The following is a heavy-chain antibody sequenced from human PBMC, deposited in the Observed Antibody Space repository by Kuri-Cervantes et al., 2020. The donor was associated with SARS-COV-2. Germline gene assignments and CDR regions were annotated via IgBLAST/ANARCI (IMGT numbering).Heavy chain of an antibody. D-gene: IGHD3-3*01. CDR2: IIPIFGTA. Sequence: ASVKVSCKASGYTFTGYYMHWVRQAPGQGLEWMGGIIPIFGTANYAQKFQGRVTMTRDTSTSTVYMELSSLRSEDTAVYYCARGLGFRPDYDFWSGYRVGYYMDVWGKGTTVTVSS. CDR3: ARGLGFRPDYDFWSGYRVGYYMDV. V-gene: IGHV1-46*01. CDR1: GYTFTGYY. J-gene: IGHJ6*03.